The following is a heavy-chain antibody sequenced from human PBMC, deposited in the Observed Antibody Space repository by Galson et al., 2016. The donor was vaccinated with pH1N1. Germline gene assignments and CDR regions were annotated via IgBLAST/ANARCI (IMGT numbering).Heavy chain of an antibody. CDR1: GYTFTDYD. CDR3: ARGGYCSGGSCYDVFDY. D-gene: IGHD2-15*01. J-gene: IGHJ4*02. V-gene: IGHV1-8*01. CDR2: MNPNNDNT. Sequence: SGYTFTDYDINWVRQGTGQGLEWMGWMNPNNDNTGYAQKFQGRVTMTRNTSISTAYMELSSLRSEDPAVYYCARGGYCSGGSCYDVFDYWGQGTLVTVS.